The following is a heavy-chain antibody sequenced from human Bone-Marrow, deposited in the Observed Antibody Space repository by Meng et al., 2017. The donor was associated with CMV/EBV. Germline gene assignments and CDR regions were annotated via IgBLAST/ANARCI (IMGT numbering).Heavy chain of an antibody. CDR2: INSDGSST. CDR1: GFTFSDYY. D-gene: IGHD6-13*01. V-gene: IGHV3-74*01. J-gene: IGHJ5*02. Sequence: GESLKISCAASGFTFSDYYMSWVRQAPGKGLVWVSRINSDGSSTSYADSVKGRFTISRDNAKNTLYLQMNSLRAEDTAVYYCARKAAAGTPGSNWFDPWGQGTLVTVSS. CDR3: ARKAAAGTPGSNWFDP.